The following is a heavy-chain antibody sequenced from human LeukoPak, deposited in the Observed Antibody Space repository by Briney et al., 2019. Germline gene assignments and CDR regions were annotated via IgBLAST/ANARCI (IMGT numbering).Heavy chain of an antibody. D-gene: IGHD5-24*01. CDR2: FDPEDGET. J-gene: IGHJ4*02. V-gene: IGHV1-24*01. CDR1: GYTFTGYY. CDR3: ATPRDGYNQFDY. Sequence: ASVKVSCKASGYTFTGYYMHWVRQAPGQGLEWMGGFDPEDGETIYAQKFQGRVTMTEDTSTDTAYMELSSLRSEDTAVYYCATPRDGYNQFDYWGQGTLVTVSS.